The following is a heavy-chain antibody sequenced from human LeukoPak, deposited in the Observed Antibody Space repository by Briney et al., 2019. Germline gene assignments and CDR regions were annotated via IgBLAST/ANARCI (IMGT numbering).Heavy chain of an antibody. CDR1: GFTFGDYA. CDR2: IRSKAYGGTT. J-gene: IGHJ4*02. V-gene: IGHV3-49*04. Sequence: GGSLRLSCTASGFTFGDYAMSWVRQAPGKGLEWVGFIRSKAYGGTTEYAASVKGRFTISRDDPKSIAYLQMNSLKTEDTAVYYCTRDFPPYGDYVGYFDYWGQGTLVTVSS. CDR3: TRDFPPYGDYVGYFDY. D-gene: IGHD4-17*01.